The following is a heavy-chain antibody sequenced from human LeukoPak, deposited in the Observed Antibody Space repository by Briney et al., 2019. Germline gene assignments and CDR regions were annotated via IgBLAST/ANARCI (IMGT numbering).Heavy chain of an antibody. V-gene: IGHV4-59*01. CDR3: ARASYCSGGSCYNYYYYYYMDV. Sequence: NPSETLSLTCTVSGGSISSYYWSWIRQPPGKGLEWIGYIYYSGSTNYNPSLKSRVTISVDTSKNQFSLKLSSVTAAYTAVYYCARASYCSGGSCYNYYYYYYMDVWGKGTTVTVSS. D-gene: IGHD2-15*01. J-gene: IGHJ6*03. CDR2: IYYSGST. CDR1: GGSISSYY.